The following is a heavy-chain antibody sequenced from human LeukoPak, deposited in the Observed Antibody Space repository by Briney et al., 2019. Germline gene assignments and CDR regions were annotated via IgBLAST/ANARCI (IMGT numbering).Heavy chain of an antibody. CDR1: GGSFSGYY. J-gene: IGHJ4*02. Sequence: SETLSLTCAVSGGSFSGYYWSWIRQPPGKGLEWIGEINHSGSTNYNPSLKSRVTISVDTSKNQFSLKLSSVTAADTAVYYCARRYASSYYYGSGSYNYWGQGTLVTVSS. CDR2: INHSGST. V-gene: IGHV4-34*01. CDR3: ARRYASSYYYGSGSYNY. D-gene: IGHD3-10*01.